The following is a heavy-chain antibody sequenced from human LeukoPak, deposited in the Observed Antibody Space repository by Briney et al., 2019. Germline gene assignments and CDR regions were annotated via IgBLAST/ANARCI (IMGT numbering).Heavy chain of an antibody. D-gene: IGHD6-19*01. CDR1: GYTFTSYG. CDR2: ISAYNGNT. Sequence: ASVKVSCKASGYTFTSYGISWVRQAPGQGLEWMGWISAYNGNTNYAQKLQGRVTMTTGTSTSTAYMELRSLRSDDTAVYYCATGSSGWSADDAFDIWGQGTMVTVSS. V-gene: IGHV1-18*01. J-gene: IGHJ3*02. CDR3: ATGSSGWSADDAFDI.